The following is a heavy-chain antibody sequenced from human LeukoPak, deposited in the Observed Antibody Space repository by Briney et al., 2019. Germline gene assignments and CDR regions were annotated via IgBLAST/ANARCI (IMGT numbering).Heavy chain of an antibody. Sequence: AGGSLRLSCAASGFTFSSYAMSWVRQAPGKGLEWVSAISGSGGSTYYADSVKGRFTISRDNSKNTLYLQMNSLRAEDTAVYYCAKVGSSWYRWYFDLWGRGTLVTVSS. D-gene: IGHD6-13*01. CDR1: GFTFSSYA. CDR3: AKVGSSWYRWYFDL. CDR2: ISGSGGST. V-gene: IGHV3-23*01. J-gene: IGHJ2*01.